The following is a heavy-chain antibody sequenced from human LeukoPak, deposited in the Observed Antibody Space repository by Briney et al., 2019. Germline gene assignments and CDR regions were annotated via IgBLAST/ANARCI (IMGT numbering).Heavy chain of an antibody. J-gene: IGHJ4*02. D-gene: IGHD6-19*01. V-gene: IGHV3-33*01. CDR3: ARDHSSGWYSDYFDY. CDR2: IWYDGSNK. CDR1: GFTFSSYG. Sequence: GGSLRLSCAASGFTFSSYGMHWVRHAQGKGLEWVGVIWYDGSNKYYADSVKGRSTISRDNSKNTLYLQMNSLRAEDTAVYYCARDHSSGWYSDYFDYWGQGTLVTVSS.